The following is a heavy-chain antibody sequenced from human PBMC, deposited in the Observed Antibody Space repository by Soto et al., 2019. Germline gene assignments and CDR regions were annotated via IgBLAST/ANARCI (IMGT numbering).Heavy chain of an antibody. CDR3: AKIVDRVGTGDAFDI. CDR1: GFTFSSYG. V-gene: IGHV3-30*18. CDR2: ISYDGSNK. J-gene: IGHJ3*02. Sequence: QVQLVESGGGVVQPGRSLRLSCAASGFTFSSYGMHWVRQAPGKGLEWVAVISYDGSNKYYADSVKGRFTTSRDNSKNTLYLQMNSLRAEETAVYYCAKIVDRVGTGDAFDIWGQGTMVTVSS. D-gene: IGHD1-26*01.